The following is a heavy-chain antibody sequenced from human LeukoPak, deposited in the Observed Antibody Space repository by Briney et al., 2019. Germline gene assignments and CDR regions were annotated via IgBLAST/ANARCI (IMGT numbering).Heavy chain of an antibody. CDR2: IIPIFGTA. Sequence: GASVKVSCKASGGTFSSYAISWVRQAPGQGLEWMGGIIPIFGTANYAQKFRGRVTITADKSTSTAYMELSSLRSEDTAVYYCARGYCSGGSCSTVFYFDYWGQGTLVTVSS. CDR1: GGTFSSYA. J-gene: IGHJ4*02. CDR3: ARGYCSGGSCSTVFYFDY. D-gene: IGHD2-15*01. V-gene: IGHV1-69*06.